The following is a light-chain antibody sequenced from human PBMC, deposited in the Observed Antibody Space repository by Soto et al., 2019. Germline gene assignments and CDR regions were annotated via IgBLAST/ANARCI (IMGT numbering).Light chain of an antibody. CDR1: QSINNY. CDR3: QESYTTPRT. V-gene: IGKV1-39*01. Sequence: DIQMTQSPSSLSASVGDRVTISCRASQSINNYLNWYQQKPGNAPKLLIYAASSLQSGGQSRFSGSGSGTDCTLTISRLQPEDFATYYCQESYTTPRTFGQGTKVEIK. CDR2: AAS. J-gene: IGKJ1*01.